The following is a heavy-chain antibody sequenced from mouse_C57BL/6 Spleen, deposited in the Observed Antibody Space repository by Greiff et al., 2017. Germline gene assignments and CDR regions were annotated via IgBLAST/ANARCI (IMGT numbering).Heavy chain of an antibody. CDR2: IYPGDGDN. J-gene: IGHJ4*01. Sequence: VQRVESGAGLVKPGASVKLSCEASGYAFSSYWMNWVRQRPGKGLEWIGKIYPGDGDNNYNATFKGKATLTRDKSASTVYMQLSSLTSEDSAVYFCARGHAMDYWGQGTLVTVSA. CDR3: ARGHAMDY. V-gene: IGHV1-80*01. CDR1: GYAFSSYW.